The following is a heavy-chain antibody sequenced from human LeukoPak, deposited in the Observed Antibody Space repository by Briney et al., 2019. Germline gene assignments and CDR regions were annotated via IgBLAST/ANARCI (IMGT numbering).Heavy chain of an antibody. CDR3: GRDQGAY. Sequence: ASVKVSCKSSGYTFTGYYMHWVRQAPGQGLEWMGWINPNTGGTDYAQKFQGRFTMTRDTSISTAYMELSRLTSDDTAVYYCGRDQGAYWGQGTLVTVSS. CDR1: GYTFTGYY. CDR2: INPNTGGT. J-gene: IGHJ4*02. V-gene: IGHV1-2*02. D-gene: IGHD1-26*01.